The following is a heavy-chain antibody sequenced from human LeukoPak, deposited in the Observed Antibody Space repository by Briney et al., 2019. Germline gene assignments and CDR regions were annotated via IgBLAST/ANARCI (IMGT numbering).Heavy chain of an antibody. CDR1: GFTFSRHW. D-gene: IGHD6-19*01. J-gene: IGHJ4*02. CDR2: IKEDGSEQ. CDR3: ARDLSIAVAGIDY. V-gene: IGHV3-7*01. Sequence: GGSLRLSCTASGFTFSRHWISWVRQTPGKGLEWVANIKEDGSEQYYVDSVKGRFTMSRDNAKSSLYLQMNSLRAEDTAVYYCARDLSIAVAGIDYWGQGTLVTVSS.